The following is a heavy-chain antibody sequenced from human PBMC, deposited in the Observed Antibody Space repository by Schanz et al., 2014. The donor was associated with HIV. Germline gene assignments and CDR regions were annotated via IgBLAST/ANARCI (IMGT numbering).Heavy chain of an antibody. J-gene: IGHJ6*02. CDR1: GYTFNSHD. D-gene: IGHD3-10*01. Sequence: QMQLVQSGAEVKKPGASVKVSCKASGYTFNSHDINWVRQATGQGLEWMGWMNPNSGNTGYAQKFKGRVTMTRNTSISTAYMELSSLRSEDTAVYYRARGRALLWFGGLGYYYYGMDVWGQGTTVIVSS. CDR2: MNPNSGNT. V-gene: IGHV1-8*01. CDR3: ARGRALLWFGGLGYYYYGMDV.